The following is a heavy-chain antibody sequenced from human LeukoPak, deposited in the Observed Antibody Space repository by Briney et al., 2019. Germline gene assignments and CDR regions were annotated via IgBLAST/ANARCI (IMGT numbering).Heavy chain of an antibody. J-gene: IGHJ6*02. D-gene: IGHD3-22*01. CDR2: IYYSGST. CDR1: GGXISSYY. Sequence: PSETLSLTCTVSGGXISSYYWSWIRQPPGKGQEWIGYIYYSGSTNYNPSLKSRVTISVDTSKNQFSLKLSSVTAADTAVYYCARMSIEYDSSGYYYGYYYYGMDVWGQGTTVTVSS. CDR3: ARMSIEYDSSGYYYGYYYYGMDV. V-gene: IGHV4-59*01.